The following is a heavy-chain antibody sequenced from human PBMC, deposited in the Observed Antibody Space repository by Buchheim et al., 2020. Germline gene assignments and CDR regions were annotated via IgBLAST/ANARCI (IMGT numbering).Heavy chain of an antibody. CDR1: GFTVSSNY. J-gene: IGHJ4*02. V-gene: IGHV3-66*01. D-gene: IGHD3-22*01. CDR3: ARSRYYDSSGANQY. Sequence: VQLVESGGGLVQPGGSLRLSCAASGFTVSSNYMSWVRQAPGKGLEWVSVIYSGGSTYYADSVKGRFTISRDNSKNTLYLQMNSLRAEDTAVYYCARSRYYDSSGANQYWGQGTL. CDR2: IYSGGST.